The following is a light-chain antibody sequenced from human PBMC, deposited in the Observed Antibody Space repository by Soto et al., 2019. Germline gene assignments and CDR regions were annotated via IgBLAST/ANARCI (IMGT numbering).Light chain of an antibody. J-gene: IGLJ1*01. V-gene: IGLV2-23*01. CDR3: CSYADSSRIYV. CDR2: EGS. Sequence: QSALTQPASVSGSPGQSITISCTGTNSDVGSYNLVSWYQQHPGKAPKLMIYEGSKRPSGISNRFSGSKSGNTASLTISGLQAEDEAEYYCCSYADSSRIYVFGSGTKVTVL. CDR1: NSDVGSYNL.